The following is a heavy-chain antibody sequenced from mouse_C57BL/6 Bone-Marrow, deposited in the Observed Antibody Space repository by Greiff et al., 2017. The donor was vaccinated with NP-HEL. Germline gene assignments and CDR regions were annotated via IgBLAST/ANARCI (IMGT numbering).Heavy chain of an antibody. Sequence: QVQLQQSGAELARPGASVKLSCKASGYTFTSYGISWVKQRTGQGLEWIGEIYPRSGNTYYNEKFKGKATLTADKSSSTAYMELRSLTSEDAAVYFCARAGYGSSYYYDYGGQGPTLTVSS. CDR2: IYPRSGNT. CDR1: GYTFTSYG. J-gene: IGHJ2*01. V-gene: IGHV1-81*01. CDR3: ARAGYGSSYYYDY. D-gene: IGHD1-1*01.